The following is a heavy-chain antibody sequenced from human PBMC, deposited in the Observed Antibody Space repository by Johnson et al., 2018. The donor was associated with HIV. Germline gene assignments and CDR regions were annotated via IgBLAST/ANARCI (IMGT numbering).Heavy chain of an antibody. Sequence: MLLVESGGGLVQPGGSVRLSCAASGFTFSNYAMHWVRQAPGKGLEWVSVIYSGGRTYYADSVKGRFTISRDNSKNTLYLQMNSLRAEDTAVYYCAREREGAFDIWGQGTMVTVSS. J-gene: IGHJ3*02. V-gene: IGHV3-66*02. CDR1: GFTFSNYA. CDR2: IYSGGRT. CDR3: AREREGAFDI.